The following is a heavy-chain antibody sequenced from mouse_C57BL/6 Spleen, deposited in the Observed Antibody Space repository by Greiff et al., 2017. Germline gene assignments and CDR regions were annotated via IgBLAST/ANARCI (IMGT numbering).Heavy chain of an antibody. Sequence: QVQLKESGPGLVAPSQSLSITCTVSGFSLTSYGVHWVRQPPGKGLEWLVVIWSDGSTTYNSALKSRLSISKDNSKSQVFLKKNSLQTDDTAMYYRARHTHYYGSSPYAMDYWGQGTSVTVSS. D-gene: IGHD1-1*01. V-gene: IGHV2-6-1*01. J-gene: IGHJ4*01. CDR2: IWSDGST. CDR1: GFSLTSYG. CDR3: ARHTHYYGSSPYAMDY.